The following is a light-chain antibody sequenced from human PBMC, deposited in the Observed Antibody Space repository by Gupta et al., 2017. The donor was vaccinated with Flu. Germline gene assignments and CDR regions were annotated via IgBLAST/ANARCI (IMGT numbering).Light chain of an antibody. CDR1: TSDIGAYDR. V-gene: IGLV2-14*01. J-gene: IGLJ3*02. CDR2: EVT. Sequence: QSALTQPASVSGSPGQSITISCIGSTSDIGAYDRVSWCQQHPGKAPKLMIYEVTKRPSGVSNRFSASQSGNTASLTISGLQAEDEADYYCTSLTTSGTWVFGGGTKLTVL. CDR3: TSLTTSGTWV.